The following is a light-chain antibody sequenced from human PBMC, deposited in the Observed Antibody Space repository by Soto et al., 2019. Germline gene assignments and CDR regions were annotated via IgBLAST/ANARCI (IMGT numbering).Light chain of an antibody. Sequence: EIVLTQSPGTLSLSPGERATLSCGASQSVSSNYLAWYQQKPRQGPRLLIYGASSRATAIPDRFSGSGSGTDFTLTITRLEPEDFAVYYCQQYGTSPLTFGGGTKIEIK. J-gene: IGKJ4*01. CDR3: QQYGTSPLT. CDR2: GAS. CDR1: QSVSSNY. V-gene: IGKV3-20*01.